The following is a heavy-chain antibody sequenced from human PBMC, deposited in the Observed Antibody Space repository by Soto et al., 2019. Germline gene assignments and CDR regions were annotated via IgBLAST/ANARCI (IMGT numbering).Heavy chain of an antibody. CDR1: GGTFSSYA. CDR3: ARGGLTRDAFDI. CDR2: IIPIFGTA. V-gene: IGHV1-69*06. J-gene: IGHJ3*02. Sequence: QVQLVQSGAEVKKPGSSVKVSCKASGGTFSSYAISWVRQAPGQGLEWMGGIIPIFGTANYAQKLQGRVTMTADKATITAYMELSSLRSEDTAVYYCARGGLTRDAFDIWGQGTMVTVSS. D-gene: IGHD3-16*01.